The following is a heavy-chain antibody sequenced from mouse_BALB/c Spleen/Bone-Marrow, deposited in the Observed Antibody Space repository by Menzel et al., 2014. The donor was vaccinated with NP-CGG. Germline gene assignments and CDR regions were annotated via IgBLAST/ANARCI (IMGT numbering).Heavy chain of an antibody. CDR1: GFTFSSFG. Sequence: EVKVVESGGGLVQPGGSRKLSCAASGFTFSSFGMHWVRQAPEKGLEWVAYISDGSSTIYYADTVKGRFTIFRDNPKNTLFLQMTSLRSEDTAMYYCARLDVGGYWGQGTTLTASS. V-gene: IGHV5-17*02. CDR2: ISDGSSTI. J-gene: IGHJ2*01. CDR3: ARLDVGGY.